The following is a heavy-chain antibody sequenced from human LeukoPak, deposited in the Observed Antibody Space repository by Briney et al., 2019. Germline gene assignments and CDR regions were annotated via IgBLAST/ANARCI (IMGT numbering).Heavy chain of an antibody. CDR2: IPYDGSNK. CDR3: ARDYFPRWVTSIDY. V-gene: IGHV3-30*04. D-gene: IGHD4-17*01. J-gene: IGHJ4*02. Sequence: GGSLRLSCAASGFTFSSYAMHWVRQAPGKGLEWVAVIPYDGSNKYYADSVKGRFTISRDNSKNTLYLQMNSLRAEDTAVYYCARDYFPRWVTSIDYWGQGTLATVSS. CDR1: GFTFSSYA.